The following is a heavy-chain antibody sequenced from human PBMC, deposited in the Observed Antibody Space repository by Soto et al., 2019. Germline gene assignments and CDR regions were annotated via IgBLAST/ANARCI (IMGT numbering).Heavy chain of an antibody. V-gene: IGHV3-30-3*01. CDR2: ISFDGSNK. J-gene: IGHJ4*02. D-gene: IGHD1-26*01. Sequence: GGSLRLSCAASGFTFSSYAMYWVRQAPGKGLEWVAVISFDGSNKYYADSMKGRFTISRDNSKNTLYLQLNSLRAEDTAVYYCASSRWDLTTLDYWGQGTLVTVSS. CDR3: ASSRWDLTTLDY. CDR1: GFTFSSYA.